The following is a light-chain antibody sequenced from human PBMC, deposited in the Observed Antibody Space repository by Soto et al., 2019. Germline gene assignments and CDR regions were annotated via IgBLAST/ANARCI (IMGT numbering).Light chain of an antibody. Sequence: QSALAQPASVSGSPGQWITISCTGTSSDVGGYNYVSWYQQPPGKAPKLMIYEVSNRPSGVSNRFSGSKSGNTASLTISGLQAEDEADYYCSSYPSSSSLGVFGTRTKVT. CDR2: EVS. V-gene: IGLV2-14*03. CDR3: SSYPSSSSLGV. CDR1: SSDVGGYNY. J-gene: IGLJ1*01.